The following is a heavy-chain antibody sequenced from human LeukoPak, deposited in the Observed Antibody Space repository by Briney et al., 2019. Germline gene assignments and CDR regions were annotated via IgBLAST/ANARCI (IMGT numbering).Heavy chain of an antibody. CDR3: GRGRDGYPYNF. CDR2: VSTTGSDT. CDR1: GFTFSSYS. Sequence: GGSLRLSCAASGFTFSSYSMNWVRQAPGKGLEWVSSVSTTGSDTYYADSVKGRFTISRDSSKNSVYLQMNSLRPEDTAIYYCGRGRDGYPYNFWGQGTLVTVSS. V-gene: IGHV3-21*01. J-gene: IGHJ4*02. D-gene: IGHD5-24*01.